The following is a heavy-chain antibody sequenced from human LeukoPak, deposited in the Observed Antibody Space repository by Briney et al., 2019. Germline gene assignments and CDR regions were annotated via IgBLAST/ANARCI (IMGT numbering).Heavy chain of an antibody. CDR3: ARHSLILTGYPFDY. CDR1: GGSISSGDYY. V-gene: IGHV4-61*08. Sequence: PSETLSLTCTVSGGSISSGDYYWSWIRQPPGKELEWIGYIYYSGSTKYNPSLKSQVIISVDTSKNQFSLKLSSVTAADTAVYYCARHSLILTGYPFDYWGQGTLVTVSS. D-gene: IGHD3-9*01. CDR2: IYYSGST. J-gene: IGHJ4*02.